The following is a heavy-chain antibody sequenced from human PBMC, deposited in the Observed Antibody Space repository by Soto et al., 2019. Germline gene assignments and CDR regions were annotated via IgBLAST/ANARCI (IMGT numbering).Heavy chain of an antibody. Sequence: VQLVESGGGPVKPGGSLRLSCVASGLSLSDYSMSWIRQAPGGGLEWVSYISDSASYATYADSVKGRFTISRDNAKNTLYLQMNSLKSEDTAVYYCATFHSGSGNGFWGQGTLVRVSS. CDR1: GLSLSDYS. V-gene: IGHV3-11*06. J-gene: IGHJ4*02. CDR3: ATFHSGSGNGF. D-gene: IGHD3-10*01. CDR2: ISDSASYA.